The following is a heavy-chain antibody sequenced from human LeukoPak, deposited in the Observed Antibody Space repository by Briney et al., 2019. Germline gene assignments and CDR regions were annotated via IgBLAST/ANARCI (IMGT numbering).Heavy chain of an antibody. J-gene: IGHJ3*02. CDR3: ARGPYSYDSSGAFDI. CDR2: FYTSGST. D-gene: IGHD3-22*01. Sequence: PSETLSLTCTVSGGSISSYYWSWIRQPAGKGLEWIGRFYTSGSTNYNPSLKSRVTISVDTSKNQFSLKLSSVTAADTAVYFCARGPYSYDSSGAFDIWGQGTMVTVSS. CDR1: GGSISSYY. V-gene: IGHV4-4*07.